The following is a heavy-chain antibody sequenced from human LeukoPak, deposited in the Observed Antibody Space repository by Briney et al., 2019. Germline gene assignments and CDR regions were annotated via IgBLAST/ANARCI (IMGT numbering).Heavy chain of an antibody. Sequence: GGSLRLSCAASGFTFSSYSMNWVRQAPGKGLEWVSSISSSSSYIYYADSVKGRFTISRDNAKNSLYLQMNSLRAEDTAVYYCARHGTMVRGANYFDLWGRGTLVTVSS. D-gene: IGHD3-10*01. V-gene: IGHV3-21*04. CDR1: GFTFSSYS. CDR3: ARHGTMVRGANYFDL. J-gene: IGHJ2*01. CDR2: ISSSSSYI.